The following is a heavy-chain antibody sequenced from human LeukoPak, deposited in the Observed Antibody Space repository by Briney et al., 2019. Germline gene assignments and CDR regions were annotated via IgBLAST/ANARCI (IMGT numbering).Heavy chain of an antibody. Sequence: TLSLTCTVSGGSISSYYWSWIRQPPGKALEWLALIYWDDDKRYSPSLKSRLTITKDTSKNQVVLTMTNMDPVDTATYYCAHRPPVGVYGMDVWGQGTTVTVSS. CDR1: GGSISSYYW. V-gene: IGHV2-5*08. CDR3: AHRPPVGVYGMDV. D-gene: IGHD4-23*01. J-gene: IGHJ6*02. CDR2: IYWDDDK.